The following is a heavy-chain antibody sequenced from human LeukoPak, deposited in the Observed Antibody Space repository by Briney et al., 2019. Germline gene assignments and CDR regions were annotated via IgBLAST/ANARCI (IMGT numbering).Heavy chain of an antibody. D-gene: IGHD3-16*01. Sequence: PGRSLRLSCAAAGFTFDNYAMHWVRQAPGKGLEWVSRISWNTGNIDYADSVKGRFTISRDNAKNSLYLQMNSLRAEDTALYYSAKGTTFDAFDMWGQGTMVTVSP. CDR1: GFTFDNYA. V-gene: IGHV3-9*01. J-gene: IGHJ3*02. CDR2: ISWNTGNI. CDR3: AKGTTFDAFDM.